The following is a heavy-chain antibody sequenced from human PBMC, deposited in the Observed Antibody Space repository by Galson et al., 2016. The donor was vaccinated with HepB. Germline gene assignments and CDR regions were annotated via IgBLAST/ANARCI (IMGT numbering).Heavy chain of an antibody. Sequence: SLRLSCAASGFTFSEHYMTWIRQAPGKGLEWVSYISRNSYYSNYADSVKGRFTISRDNAENSLFLHMNSLRAEDTAVYYCVRYTGTFNDAFDIWGEGTLVTVSS. V-gene: IGHV3-11*06. D-gene: IGHD1-26*01. CDR1: GFTFSEHY. CDR2: ISRNSYYS. CDR3: VRYTGTFNDAFDI. J-gene: IGHJ3*02.